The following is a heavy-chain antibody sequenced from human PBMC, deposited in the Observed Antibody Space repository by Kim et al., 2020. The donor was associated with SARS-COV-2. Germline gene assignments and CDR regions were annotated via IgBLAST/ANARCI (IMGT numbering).Heavy chain of an antibody. Sequence: STATAYRASGQGRFTISRDDSKNTAYLQMHSLKTEDTAVYYCTRPSSSGDYWGQGTLVTVSS. V-gene: IGHV3-73*01. D-gene: IGHD6-13*01. J-gene: IGHJ4*02. CDR3: TRPSSSGDY. CDR2: STAT.